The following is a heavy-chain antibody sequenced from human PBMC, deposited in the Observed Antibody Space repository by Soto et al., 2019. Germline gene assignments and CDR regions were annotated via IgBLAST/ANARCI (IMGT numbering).Heavy chain of an antibody. Sequence: GASVKVSCKASGGTFSSYAISWVRQAPGQGLEWMGGIIPIFGTANYAQKFQGRVTITADESTSTAYMELSSLRSEDTAVYYCARGAYSSGWYGKGNYYGMDVWGQGTTVTVSS. V-gene: IGHV1-69*13. CDR1: GGTFSSYA. CDR3: ARGAYSSGWYGKGNYYGMDV. CDR2: IIPIFGTA. D-gene: IGHD6-19*01. J-gene: IGHJ6*02.